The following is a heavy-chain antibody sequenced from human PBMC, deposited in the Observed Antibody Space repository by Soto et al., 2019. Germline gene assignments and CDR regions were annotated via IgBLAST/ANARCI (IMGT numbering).Heavy chain of an antibody. J-gene: IGHJ4*02. Sequence: EVQLLESGGGLVQPGGSLRLSCAASGFIFSSHAMRWVRQAPGKGLECVSTISGNGGSTYYADSVKGRFTISRDNSKNTLYLQMSSLRAEDTAVYYCAKHPYYASESYFDYWGQGTLVTVSS. CDR2: ISGNGGST. CDR3: AKHPYYASESYFDY. CDR1: GFIFSSHA. V-gene: IGHV3-23*01. D-gene: IGHD3-10*01.